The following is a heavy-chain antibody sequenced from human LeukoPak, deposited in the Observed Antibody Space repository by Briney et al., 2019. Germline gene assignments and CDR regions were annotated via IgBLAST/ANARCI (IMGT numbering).Heavy chain of an antibody. CDR2: IHPDSGGT. Sequence: ASVKVSCTASGYTFSAYYIHWVRQAPGQGLEWMGYIHPDSGGTKYAQKSQGRVTMTRDTSINTAYMELSRLRSDDTAVYYCARVEGSAATLDDWGQGTLVTVSS. V-gene: IGHV1-2*02. CDR1: GYTFSAYY. CDR3: ARVEGSAATLDD. J-gene: IGHJ4*02. D-gene: IGHD1-26*01.